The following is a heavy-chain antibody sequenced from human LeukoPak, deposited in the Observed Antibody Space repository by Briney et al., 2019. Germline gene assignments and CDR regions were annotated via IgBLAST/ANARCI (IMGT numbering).Heavy chain of an antibody. V-gene: IGHV3-21*01. CDR2: ISSSSSYI. Sequence: GGSLRLSCAASGFTFSSYSMNWVRQAPGKGLEWFSSISSSSSYIYYADSVKGRFTISRDNAKNSLYLQMNSLRAEDTAVYYCARDSAPTHYYDSSGYDHWGQGTLVTVSS. CDR1: GFTFSSYS. D-gene: IGHD3-22*01. CDR3: ARDSAPTHYYDSSGYDH. J-gene: IGHJ4*02.